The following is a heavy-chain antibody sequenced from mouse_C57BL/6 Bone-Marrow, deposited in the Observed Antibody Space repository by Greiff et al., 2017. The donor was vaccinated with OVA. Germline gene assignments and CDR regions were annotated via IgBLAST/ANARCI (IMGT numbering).Heavy chain of an antibody. J-gene: IGHJ2*01. V-gene: IGHV1-53*01. CDR1: GYTFTSYW. Sequence: QVQLKQPGTELVKPGASVKLSCKASGYTFTSYWMHWVKQRPGQGLEWIGNINPSNGGTNYNEKFKSKATLTVDKSSSTAYMQLSSLTSEDSAVYDCARWYYGSLYYFDYWGQGTTLTVSS. CDR3: ARWYYGSLYYFDY. D-gene: IGHD1-1*01. CDR2: INPSNGGT.